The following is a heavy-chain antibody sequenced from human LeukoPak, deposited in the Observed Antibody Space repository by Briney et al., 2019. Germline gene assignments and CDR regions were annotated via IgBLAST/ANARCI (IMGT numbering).Heavy chain of an antibody. D-gene: IGHD3-22*01. V-gene: IGHV4-30-4*01. J-gene: IGHJ5*02. CDR1: GGSISSGDYY. Sequence: PSQTLSLTCTASGGSISSGDYYWSWIRQPPGKGLEWIGFIFYSGSTNYNPSLKSRVTILLDKSKNQFSLKLRSVTAADTAVYYCAREVESSGKFDPWGQGTLVTVSS. CDR2: IFYSGST. CDR3: AREVESSGKFDP.